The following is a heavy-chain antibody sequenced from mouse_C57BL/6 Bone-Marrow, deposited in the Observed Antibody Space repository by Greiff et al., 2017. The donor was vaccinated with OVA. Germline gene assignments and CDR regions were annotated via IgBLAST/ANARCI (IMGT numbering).Heavy chain of an antibody. V-gene: IGHV1-55*01. J-gene: IGHJ4*01. CDR1: GYTFTSYW. Sequence: VQLQQPGAELVKPGASVKMSCKASGYTFTSYWITWVKQRPGQGLVWIGDIYPGSGSTNYNEKFKSKATLTVDPSSSTAYMQLSSLTSEDSAVYYCARGRGYYYAMDYWGQGTSVTVSS. CDR3: ARGRGYYYAMDY. CDR2: IYPGSGST.